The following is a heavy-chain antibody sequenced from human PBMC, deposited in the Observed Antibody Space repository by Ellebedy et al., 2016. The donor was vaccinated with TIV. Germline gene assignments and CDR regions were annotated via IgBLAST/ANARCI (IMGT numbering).Heavy chain of an antibody. CDR2: IKQDGSEK. Sequence: GESLKISCAASGFTFTTYWMSWVRQAPGKGLEWVANIKQDGSEKYYVDSVKGRFTISRDNAKNSLYLQMTSLRAEDTAVYYCAIRGRYWGQGTLVTVSS. CDR3: AIRGRY. J-gene: IGHJ4*02. V-gene: IGHV3-7*03. D-gene: IGHD3-10*01. CDR1: GFTFTTYW.